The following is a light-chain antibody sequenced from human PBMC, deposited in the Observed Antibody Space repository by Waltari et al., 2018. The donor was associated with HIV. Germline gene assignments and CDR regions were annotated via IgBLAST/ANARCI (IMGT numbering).Light chain of an antibody. CDR1: SSNIGNNY. CDR3: AVWDNSLSAQV. J-gene: IGLJ3*02. Sequence: QSVLTQSPSISGTPGQRVAISCSGSSSNIGNNYVSWYQQVPGTTPKLLIFWDTQPPSGLSVRFSGSVSGTSASLAISGLRSDDEANYYCAVWDNSLSAQVFGGGTTLTVL. CDR2: WDT. V-gene: IGLV1-47*01.